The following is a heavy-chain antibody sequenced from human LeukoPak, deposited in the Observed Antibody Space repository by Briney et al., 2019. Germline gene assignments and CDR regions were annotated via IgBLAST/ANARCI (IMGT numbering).Heavy chain of an antibody. CDR1: GFTFNNYA. CDR2: ISGSGDRT. Sequence: GGSLRLSCAASGFTFNNYAMSWFRQTPGKGLEWVSAISGSGDRTYYAESVKGRFSISRDNSKNTLYLQMHSLRAEDTAVYYCGKRELWHGSGEDAWGQGTTVTVSS. V-gene: IGHV3-23*01. CDR3: GKRELWHGSGEDA. D-gene: IGHD3-10*01. J-gene: IGHJ6*02.